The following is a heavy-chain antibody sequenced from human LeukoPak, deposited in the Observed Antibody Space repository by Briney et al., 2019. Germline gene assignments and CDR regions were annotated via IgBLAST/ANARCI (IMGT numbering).Heavy chain of an antibody. CDR3: ARGRLVVRGAFDI. J-gene: IGHJ3*02. CDR1: GYTFTSYD. V-gene: IGHV1-8*03. CDR2: MNPNSGNT. Sequence: ASVKVSCKASGYTFTSYDINWVRQATGQGLEWMGWMNPNSGNTGYAQEFQGRVTITRNTSISTAYMELSSLRSEDTAVYYCARGRLVVRGAFDIWGQGTMVTVSS. D-gene: IGHD2-15*01.